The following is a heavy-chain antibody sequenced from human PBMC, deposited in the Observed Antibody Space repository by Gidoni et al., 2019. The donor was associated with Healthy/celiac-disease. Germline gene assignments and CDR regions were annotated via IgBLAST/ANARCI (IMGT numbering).Heavy chain of an antibody. V-gene: IGHV3-48*01. CDR2: IRSRSSTI. D-gene: IGHD2-15*01. CDR1: GFTFSSYS. CDR3: ARDRVKVVVAAIFRPNWFDP. J-gene: IGHJ5*02. Sequence: EVQLVESGGGLVQPGGSLRLSCAASGFTFSSYSMNWVRQAQGKGLEWVSYIRSRSSTIYYADSVKGRFTISRDNAKNSLYLQMNSLRAEDTAVYYCARDRVKVVVAAIFRPNWFDPWGQGTLVTVSS.